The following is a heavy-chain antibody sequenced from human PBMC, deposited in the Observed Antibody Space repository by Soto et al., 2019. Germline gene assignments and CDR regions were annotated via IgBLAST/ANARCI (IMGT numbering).Heavy chain of an antibody. D-gene: IGHD5-12*01. Sequence: DVQLVESGGGLAQPGGSLRLSCAASGFTFRSYNMNWVRQAPGKGLDWLSYISSSSSTIYYADSVKGRFTISRDNAKNPLYLQMNSLRDDDTAMYYCARGGTIPVTTIGDYWGQGTLVTVSS. CDR1: GFTFRSYN. V-gene: IGHV3-48*02. CDR3: ARGGTIPVTTIGDY. CDR2: ISSSSSTI. J-gene: IGHJ4*01.